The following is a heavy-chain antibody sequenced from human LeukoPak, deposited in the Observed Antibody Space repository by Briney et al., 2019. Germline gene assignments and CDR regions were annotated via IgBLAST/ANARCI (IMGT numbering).Heavy chain of an antibody. D-gene: IGHD6-13*01. J-gene: IGHJ4*02. CDR3: TTDGSSSWYFDY. V-gene: IGHV3-15*01. Sequence: PGGSLRLSCAASGFTFSIAWMSWVRQAPGKGLEWVGRIKSKTDGGTTDYAAPVKGRFTISRDDSKNTLYLQMNSLKTEDTAVYYCTTDGSSSWYFDYWGQGTLVTVSS. CDR1: GFTFSIAW. CDR2: IKSKTDGGTT.